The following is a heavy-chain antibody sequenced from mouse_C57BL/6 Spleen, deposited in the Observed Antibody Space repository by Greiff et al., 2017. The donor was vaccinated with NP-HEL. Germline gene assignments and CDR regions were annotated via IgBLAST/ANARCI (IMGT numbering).Heavy chain of an antibody. D-gene: IGHD3-1*01. Sequence: EVKLVESEGGLVQPGSSMKLSCTASGFTFSDYYMAWVRQVPEKGLEWVANINYDGSSTYYLDSLKSRFIISRDNAKNILYLQMSSLKSEDTATYYCAREVFGDAMDYWGQGTSVTVSS. CDR1: GFTFSDYY. CDR2: INYDGSST. V-gene: IGHV5-16*01. CDR3: AREVFGDAMDY. J-gene: IGHJ4*01.